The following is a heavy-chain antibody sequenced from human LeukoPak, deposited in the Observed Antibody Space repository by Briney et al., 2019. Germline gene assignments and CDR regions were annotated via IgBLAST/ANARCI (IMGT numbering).Heavy chain of an antibody. Sequence: PSETLSLTCAVSGGSISSSSWWSWVRQPPGKGLEWIGEIYHSGSTNYNPSLKSRVTISVDKSKNQFSLKLSSVTAADTAVYYCARDYGSGSYVQHWGQGTLVTVSS. D-gene: IGHD3-10*01. J-gene: IGHJ1*01. CDR1: GGSISSSSW. CDR3: ARDYGSGSYVQH. CDR2: IYHSGST. V-gene: IGHV4-4*02.